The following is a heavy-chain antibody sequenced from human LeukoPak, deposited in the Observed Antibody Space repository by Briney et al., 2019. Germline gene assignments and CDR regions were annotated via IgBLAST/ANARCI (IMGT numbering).Heavy chain of an antibody. CDR1: GFTFSSYA. D-gene: IGHD3-22*01. V-gene: IGHV3-72*01. CDR3: VGSSGYYYGFDY. Sequence: GGSLRLSCAASGFTFSSYAMHWVRQAPGKGLEWVGRSRNKANSYTTEYAASVKGRFTISRDDSKNSLYLQMNSLKTEETAVYYCVGSSGYYYGFDYWGQGTMVTVSS. J-gene: IGHJ4*02. CDR2: SRNKANSYTT.